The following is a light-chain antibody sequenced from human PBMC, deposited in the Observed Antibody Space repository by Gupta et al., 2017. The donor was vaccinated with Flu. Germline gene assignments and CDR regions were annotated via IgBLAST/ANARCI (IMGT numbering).Light chain of an antibody. CDR1: QSVRSNY. CDR3: QHDGNSPVT. V-gene: IGKV3-20*01. Sequence: GTLSLSPGERATLPCMASQSVRSNYLAWYQHNRGQGPRLLIYGASSRATGIPDRFSGSGSGTDFTLIIIILDPQDFAVYYCQHDGNSPVTFGQGTRLETK. CDR2: GAS. J-gene: IGKJ5*01.